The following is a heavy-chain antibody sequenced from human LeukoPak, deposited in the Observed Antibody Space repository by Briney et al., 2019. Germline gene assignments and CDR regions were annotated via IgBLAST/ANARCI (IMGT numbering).Heavy chain of an antibody. D-gene: IGHD3-22*01. Sequence: PGGSLRLSCAASGFTFDDYGMSWVRQAPGKGLEWVSGISGSGSDGGTYYADSVKGRFTISRDNSKNTLYLQMNSLRAEDTAVYYCAKYSHDSSSSYDYWGQGTLVTVSS. J-gene: IGHJ4*02. CDR1: GFTFDDYG. CDR3: AKYSHDSSSSYDY. V-gene: IGHV3-23*01. CDR2: ISGSGSDGGT.